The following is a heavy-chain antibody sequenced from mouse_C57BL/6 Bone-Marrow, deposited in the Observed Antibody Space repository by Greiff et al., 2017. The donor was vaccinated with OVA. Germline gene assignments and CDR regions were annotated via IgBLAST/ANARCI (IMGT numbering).Heavy chain of an antibody. CDR2: IYPGDGDT. Sequence: VKLMESGPELVKPGASVKISCKASGYAFSSSWMNWVKQRPGKGLEWIGRIYPGDGDTNYNGKFKGKATLTADKSSSTAYMQLSSLTSEDSAVYFCARQELEDWYFDVWGTGTTVTVSS. J-gene: IGHJ1*03. CDR3: ARQELEDWYFDV. V-gene: IGHV1-82*01. CDR1: GYAFSSSW.